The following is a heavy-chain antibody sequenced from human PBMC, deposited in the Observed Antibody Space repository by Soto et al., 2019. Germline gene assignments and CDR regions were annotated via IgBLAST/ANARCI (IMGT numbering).Heavy chain of an antibody. V-gene: IGHV2-70*01. Sequence: SGPTLVNPTQTLTLTCTFSGFSLSTSGMGVSWIRQPPGKALEWLALIDWDDDKYYSTSLKTRLTISKDTSKNQVVLTMTNMDPVDTATYYCARSSRLYCSSTSCSYYYGMDVWGQGTTVTVSS. CDR3: ARSSRLYCSSTSCSYYYGMDV. D-gene: IGHD2-2*01. CDR2: IDWDDDK. J-gene: IGHJ6*02. CDR1: GFSLSTSGMG.